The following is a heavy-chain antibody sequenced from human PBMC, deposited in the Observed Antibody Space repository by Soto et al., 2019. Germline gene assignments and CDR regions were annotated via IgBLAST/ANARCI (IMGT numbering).Heavy chain of an antibody. CDR1: GFTFSSYS. CDR3: ARPVAAAGYYYYDGMDV. J-gene: IGHJ6*02. Sequence: EVQLVESGGGLVQPGGSLRLSCAASGFTFSSYSMNWVRQAPGKGLEWVSYISSSSSTIYYTDSVKGRFTISRDNAKNSLYLQMNSLRDEDTAVYYCARPVAAAGYYYYDGMDVWGQGTTVTVSS. D-gene: IGHD6-13*01. V-gene: IGHV3-48*02. CDR2: ISSSSSTI.